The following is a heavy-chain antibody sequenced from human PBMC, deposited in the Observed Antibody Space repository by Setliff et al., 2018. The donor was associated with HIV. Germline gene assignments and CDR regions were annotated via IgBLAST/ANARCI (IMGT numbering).Heavy chain of an antibody. D-gene: IGHD2-15*01. CDR1: GYTFIDYN. J-gene: IGHJ5*02. Sequence: ASVKVSCKASGYTFIDYNIHWVQQAPGKGLGWMGRADPEDGETIYAEKFRGRVTITADTSTDAAYLKLSSLRSEDTAVYYCATDACTIDACYSSGGPWGQGTLVTVS. CDR2: ADPEDGET. CDR3: ATDACTIDACYSSGGP. V-gene: IGHV1-69-2*01.